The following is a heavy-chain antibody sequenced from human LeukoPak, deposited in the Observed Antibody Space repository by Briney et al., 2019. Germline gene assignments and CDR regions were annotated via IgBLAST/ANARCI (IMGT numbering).Heavy chain of an antibody. CDR3: ARVYDFWSGYSFGAFNI. D-gene: IGHD3-3*01. J-gene: IGHJ3*02. CDR1: GGSITSGDYY. Sequence: PSQTLSLTCTVSGGSITSGDYYWSWLRQPPGKGLERIGYIYYSGRTYYNPSLKSRVSISVDTSKNQFSLKLSSVTAADTAVYYCARVYDFWSGYSFGAFNIWGQGTMVTVSS. CDR2: IYYSGRT. V-gene: IGHV4-30-4*01.